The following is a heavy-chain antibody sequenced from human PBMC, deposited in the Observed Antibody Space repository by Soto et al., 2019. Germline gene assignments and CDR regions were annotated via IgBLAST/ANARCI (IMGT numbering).Heavy chain of an antibody. CDR2: IGTAGDT. D-gene: IGHD6-19*01. Sequence: GGSLRLSCAASGFTFSSYDMHWVRQATGKGLEWVSAIGTAGDTYYPGSVKGRFTISRENAKNSLYLQMNSLRAEDTAVYYCARDVSSGWYPRPYYGMDVWGQGTTVTVSS. CDR1: GFTFSSYD. V-gene: IGHV3-13*01. J-gene: IGHJ6*02. CDR3: ARDVSSGWYPRPYYGMDV.